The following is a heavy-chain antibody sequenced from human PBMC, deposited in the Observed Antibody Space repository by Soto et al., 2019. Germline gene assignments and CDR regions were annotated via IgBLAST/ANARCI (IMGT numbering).Heavy chain of an antibody. CDR1: GFTFSSYW. D-gene: IGHD6-19*01. V-gene: IGHV3-74*01. J-gene: IGHJ6*03. CDR2: INSDGSST. CDR3: ARARTIAVAGTSYYYYMDV. Sequence: EVQLVESGGGLVQPGGSLRLSCAASGFTFSSYWMHWVRQAPGKGLVWVSRINSDGSSTSYADSVKGRFTISRDNAKNTLYLQMNSLRAEDTAVYYCARARTIAVAGTSYYYYMDVWGKGTTVTVSS.